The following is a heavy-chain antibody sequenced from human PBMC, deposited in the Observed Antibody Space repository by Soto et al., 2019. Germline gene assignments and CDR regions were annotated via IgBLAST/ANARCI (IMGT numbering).Heavy chain of an antibody. CDR2: VYKSGRT. V-gene: IGHV4-39*01. D-gene: IGHD6-19*01. Sequence: SETLSLTCTVSGGSISDKTDYWGWIRQPPGRGLEWIGNVYKSGRTSYNPSLKSRVTISVDTSNNQFSLKLNSVTAADTAIYYCARRQGGWYNWFDPWGQGSLVTVSS. J-gene: IGHJ5*02. CDR1: GGSISDKTDY. CDR3: ARRQGGWYNWFDP.